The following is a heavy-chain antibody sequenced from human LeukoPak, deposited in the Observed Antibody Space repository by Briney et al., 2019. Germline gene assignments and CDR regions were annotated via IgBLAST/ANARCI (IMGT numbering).Heavy chain of an antibody. J-gene: IGHJ4*02. CDR2: ISGSGGST. CDR1: GLTFSSYA. CDR3: AKSITMIVVVITCFDY. D-gene: IGHD3-22*01. Sequence: GGSLRLSCAASGLTFSSYAMSWVRQAPGKGLEWVSAISGSGGSTYYADSVKGRFTISRDNSKNTLYLQMNSLRAEDTAVYYCAKSITMIVVVITCFDYWGQGTLVTVSS. V-gene: IGHV3-23*01.